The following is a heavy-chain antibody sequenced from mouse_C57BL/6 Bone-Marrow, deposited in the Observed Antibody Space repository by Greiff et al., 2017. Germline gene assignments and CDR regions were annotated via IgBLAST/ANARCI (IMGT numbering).Heavy chain of an antibody. Sequence: EVQLVESGPGLVKPSQSLSLTCSVTGYSITSGYYWNWLRQFPGNKLEWMGYISYDGSNNYNPSLKNRISITRDTSKHQFFLKLNSVTTEDTATYYCAREGITTVVDYWGQGTTLTVSS. V-gene: IGHV3-6*01. CDR3: AREGITTVVDY. CDR2: ISYDGSN. D-gene: IGHD1-1*01. CDR1: GYSITSGYY. J-gene: IGHJ2*01.